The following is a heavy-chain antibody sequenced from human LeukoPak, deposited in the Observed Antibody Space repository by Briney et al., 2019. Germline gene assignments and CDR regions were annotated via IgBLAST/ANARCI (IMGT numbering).Heavy chain of an antibody. CDR2: IYSGGST. CDR3: ARDKGDGYSFDY. Sequence: ETLSLTCTVSGGSISSYYWSWVRQAPGKGLEWVSVIYSGGSTYYADSVKGRFTISRDNSKNTLYLQMNSLRAEDTAVYYCARDKGDGYSFDYWGQGTLVTVSS. J-gene: IGHJ4*02. D-gene: IGHD5-24*01. CDR1: GGSISSYY. V-gene: IGHV3-66*01.